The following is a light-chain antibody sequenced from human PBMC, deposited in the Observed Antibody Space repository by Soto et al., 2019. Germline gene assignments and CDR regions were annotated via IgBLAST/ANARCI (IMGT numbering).Light chain of an antibody. CDR1: SSSIGAGYY. CDR3: QSYDSSLSGYV. V-gene: IGLV1-40*01. CDR2: GNS. J-gene: IGLJ1*01. Sequence: QSVLTQPPSVSGAPGQRVTISCTGSSSSIGAGYYVHWYQQLPGTAPKLLIYGNSNRPSGVPDRFSGSKSGTSASLAITGLQAEDEADYYCQSYDSSLSGYVFGTGTKLTVL.